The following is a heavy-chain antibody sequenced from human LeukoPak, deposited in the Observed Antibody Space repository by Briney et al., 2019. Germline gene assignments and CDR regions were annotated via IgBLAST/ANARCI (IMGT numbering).Heavy chain of an antibody. CDR3: ARGAYSSSGNY. D-gene: IGHD6-6*01. CDR1: GGTFSSYA. J-gene: IGHJ4*02. V-gene: IGHV1-69*04. Sequence: SVNVSCKPSGGTFSSYAISWVRPAPGQGLEWMGRIIPILGIANYAQKFQGRVTITADKSTSTAYMELSSLRSEDTAVYYCARGAYSSSGNYWGQGTLVTVSS. CDR2: IIPILGIA.